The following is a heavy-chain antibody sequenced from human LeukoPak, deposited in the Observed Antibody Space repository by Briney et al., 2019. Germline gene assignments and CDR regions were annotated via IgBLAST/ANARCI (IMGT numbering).Heavy chain of an antibody. V-gene: IGHV4-59*01. D-gene: IGHD4-17*01. CDR2: IYYSGST. J-gene: IGHJ3*02. CDR1: GGSISSYY. Sequence: PSETLSLTCTVSGGSISSYYWSWIRQPPGKGLEWMGYIYYSGSTNYNPSLKSRVTISVDTSKNQFSLKLSSVTAADTAVYYCARFKGNYGDYPDAFDIWGQGTMVTVSS. CDR3: ARFKGNYGDYPDAFDI.